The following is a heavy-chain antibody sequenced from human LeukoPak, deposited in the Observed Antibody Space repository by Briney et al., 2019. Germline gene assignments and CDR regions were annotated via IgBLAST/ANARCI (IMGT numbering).Heavy chain of an antibody. D-gene: IGHD6-13*01. Sequence: SGGSLRLSCAASGFTFSNCAMSWVRQAPGKGLEWVSTLSGSGSNTYYADSVKGRFSISRDNSQSTLYLQMNSLRAEDTAVYYCAKFRAAAGPRDFDYWGQGTLVTVSS. V-gene: IGHV3-23*01. CDR1: GFTFSNCA. CDR3: AKFRAAAGPRDFDY. J-gene: IGHJ4*02. CDR2: LSGSGSNT.